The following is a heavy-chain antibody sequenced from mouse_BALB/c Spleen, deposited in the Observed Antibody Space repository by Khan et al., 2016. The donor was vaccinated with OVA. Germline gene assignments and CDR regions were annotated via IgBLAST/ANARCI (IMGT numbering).Heavy chain of an antibody. CDR3: VRNKDGSSYWYFDV. J-gene: IGHJ1*01. Sequence: QVQLKQSGPGLVAPSQSLSITCTVSGFSLSRYSVHWVRQPPGKGLEWLGIIWGGGSTDYNSALNSRLTISKDNSKSQVILKMNSLQTDDTAMYYGVRNKDGSSYWYFDVWGAGTTVTVSS. CDR2: IWGGGST. V-gene: IGHV2-6-4*01. CDR1: GFSLSRYS.